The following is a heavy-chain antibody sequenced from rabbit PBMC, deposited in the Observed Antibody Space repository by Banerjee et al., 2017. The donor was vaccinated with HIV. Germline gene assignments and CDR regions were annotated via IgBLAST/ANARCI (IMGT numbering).Heavy chain of an antibody. J-gene: IGHJ4*01. V-gene: IGHV1S29*01. CDR2: ISTFGSA. CDR3: ARDLPGVIGWNFGW. Sequence: EQLEESGGGLVKPEGSLILTCNASGFSLSSNEFTWVRQAPGKGLEYIGWISTFGSAYYASWVNGRFSISRENNQNTVSLKMNSLTAADTATYFCARDLPGVIGWNFGWWGPGTLVTVS. D-gene: IGHD1-1*01. CDR1: GFSLSSNE.